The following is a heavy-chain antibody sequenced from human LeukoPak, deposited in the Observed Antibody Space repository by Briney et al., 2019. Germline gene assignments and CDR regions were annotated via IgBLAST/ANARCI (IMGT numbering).Heavy chain of an antibody. V-gene: IGHV3-23*01. D-gene: IGHD1-26*01. CDR1: GFSFSSYA. CDR3: AKFDSGSYYGNYYYGMDV. CDR2: ISGSGGST. J-gene: IGHJ6*02. Sequence: GGSLRLSCTASGFSFSSYAMNWVRQAPGKGLEWVSAISGSGGSTYYADSVKGRFTISRDNSKNTLYLQMNSLRAEDTAVYYCAKFDSGSYYGNYYYGMDVWGQGTTVTVSS.